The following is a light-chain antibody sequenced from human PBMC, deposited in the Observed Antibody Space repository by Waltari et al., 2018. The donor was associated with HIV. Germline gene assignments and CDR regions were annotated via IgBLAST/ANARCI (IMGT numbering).Light chain of an antibody. CDR2: QDD. CDR3: QTLDSSTVV. V-gene: IGLV3-1*01. J-gene: IGLJ3*02. CDR1: NLGDKY. Sequence: SYELTQPPSVSVSPGQTASMTCSGDNLGDKYVCWLQQKPGQPPVLVIFQDDQRPSTIPDRFSGSNSVNTATLTITGTQAMDEADYYCQTLDSSTVVFGGGTRLSVL.